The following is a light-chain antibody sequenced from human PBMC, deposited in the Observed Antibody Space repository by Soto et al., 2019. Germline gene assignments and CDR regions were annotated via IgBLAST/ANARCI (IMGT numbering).Light chain of an antibody. V-gene: IGKV3-20*01. Sequence: EIVLTQSPGTLSLSPGERATLSGRASQSVSSSYLAWYQHKPGQAPRLLIDGASSRATGIPDRFSGSGSGTDITLTISRLEPEDFAVYYWQQYGSSPHTFGQGTRLEIK. CDR3: QQYGSSPHT. J-gene: IGKJ2*01. CDR1: QSVSSSY. CDR2: GAS.